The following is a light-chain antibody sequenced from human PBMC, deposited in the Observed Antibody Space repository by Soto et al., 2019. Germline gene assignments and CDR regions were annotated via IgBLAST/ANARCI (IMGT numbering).Light chain of an antibody. Sequence: SYELTQPPSVSVAPGQTPRITCGGNSIGSKSLHGYQQKPGQAPVLVVYDDTDRPSGIPERFSGSNSGNTATLTISRVEAGDEADYYCQVWDGSSDHVVFGGGTKLTVL. V-gene: IGLV3-21*02. CDR3: QVWDGSSDHVV. J-gene: IGLJ2*01. CDR2: DDT. CDR1: SIGSKS.